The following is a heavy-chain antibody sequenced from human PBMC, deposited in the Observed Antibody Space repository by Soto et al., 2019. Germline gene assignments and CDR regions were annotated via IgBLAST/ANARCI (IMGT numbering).Heavy chain of an antibody. CDR2: IIHILGIA. Sequence: QVQLVQSGAEVKKPGSSVKVSCKASGGTFSSYTISWVRQAPGQGLEWMGRIIHILGIANYAQKFQGRVTITVDKSTSTANMGLSSLRSEDTAVYYCARRPYSSSWYNWFDPWGQGTLVTVSS. V-gene: IGHV1-69*02. J-gene: IGHJ5*02. D-gene: IGHD6-13*01. CDR1: GGTFSSYT. CDR3: ARRPYSSSWYNWFDP.